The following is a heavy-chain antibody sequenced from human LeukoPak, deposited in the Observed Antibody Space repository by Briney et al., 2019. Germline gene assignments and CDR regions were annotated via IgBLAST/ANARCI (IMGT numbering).Heavy chain of an antibody. J-gene: IGHJ6*03. CDR3: ARIKKGDYMDV. Sequence: PSETLSLTCAVYGGSFSGYYWSWIRQPPGKGLEWIGSIHFIGITYYNPSLKSRITISVDTSKNQSSLRLNSVIAADTAVYYCARIKKGDYMDVWGKGTTVTVSS. V-gene: IGHV4-34*01. CDR1: GGSFSGYY. CDR2: IHFIGIT. D-gene: IGHD3-16*01.